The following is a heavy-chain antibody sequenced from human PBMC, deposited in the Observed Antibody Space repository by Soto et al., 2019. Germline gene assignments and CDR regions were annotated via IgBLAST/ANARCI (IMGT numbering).Heavy chain of an antibody. Sequence: QVQLVQSGAEVKKPGSSVTVSCTASGGTFSSYVISWIRQAPGHPLELIGGIIPMYGTVNYAQKFQDIVTITADTSTSTAYMELSSLRSEDTAVYYCARDLGGCSGGSCRYNWFDTWGQGTLVTVAS. CDR1: GGTFSSYV. CDR2: IIPMYGTV. CDR3: ARDLGGCSGGSCRYNWFDT. J-gene: IGHJ5*02. D-gene: IGHD2-15*01. V-gene: IGHV1-69*06.